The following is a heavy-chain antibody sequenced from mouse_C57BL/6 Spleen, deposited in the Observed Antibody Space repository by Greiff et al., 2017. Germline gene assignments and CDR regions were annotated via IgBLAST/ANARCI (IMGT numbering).Heavy chain of an antibody. CDR2: IYPGDGDP. J-gene: IGHJ3*01. CDR3: ARAYDGYYVVAY. D-gene: IGHD2-3*01. CDR1: GYAFSSYW. Sequence: QVQLQQSGAELVKPGASVKISCKASGYAFSSYWMNWVKQRPGKGLEWIGQIYPGDGDPNYNGKFKGKATLTADKSSSTAYMQLSSLTSEDSAVYFCARAYDGYYVVAYWGQGTLVTVSA. V-gene: IGHV1-80*01.